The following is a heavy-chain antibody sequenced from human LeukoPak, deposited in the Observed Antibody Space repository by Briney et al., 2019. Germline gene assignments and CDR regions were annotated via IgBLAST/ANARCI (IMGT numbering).Heavy chain of an antibody. D-gene: IGHD3-3*01. CDR1: GYTFTSYG. CDR2: ISAYNGNT. CDR3: ARRGPYYDFWSGYYTGDNWFDP. J-gene: IGHJ5*02. V-gene: IGHV1-18*01. Sequence: ASVKVSCKASGYTFTSYGISWVRQAPGQGLEWMGWISAYNGNTNYAQKLQGRVTMTTDTSTSTAYMELRSLRSDDTAVYYCARRGPYYDFWSGYYTGDNWFDPWGQGTLVTVSS.